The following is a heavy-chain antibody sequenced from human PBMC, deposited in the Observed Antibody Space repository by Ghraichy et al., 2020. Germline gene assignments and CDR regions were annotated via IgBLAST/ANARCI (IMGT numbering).Heavy chain of an antibody. CDR1: GFTFSSYS. D-gene: IGHD3-22*01. Sequence: GGSLRLSCASSGFTFSSYSMNWVRQAPGKGLEWVSYISSSSSTIYYADSVKGRFTISRDNAKNSLYLQMNSLRDEDTAVYYCASTTYYYDSSGYYPYYFDYWGQGTLVTVSS. CDR3: ASTTYYYDSSGYYPYYFDY. CDR2: ISSSSSTI. J-gene: IGHJ4*02. V-gene: IGHV3-48*02.